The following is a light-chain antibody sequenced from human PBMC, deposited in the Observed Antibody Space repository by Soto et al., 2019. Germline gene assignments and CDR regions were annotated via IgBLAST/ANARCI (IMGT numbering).Light chain of an antibody. CDR1: SSDVGGYNY. CDR2: DVS. V-gene: IGLV2-14*03. J-gene: IGLJ2*01. Sequence: QSALTQPASVSGSPGQSITISCTGTSSDVGGYNYVSWYQQHPGKAPKLIIYDVSDRPSGASNRFSGSKSGNTASLTISGLQAEDEADYYCSSYTSRSTGVFGGGTKVTVL. CDR3: SSYTSRSTGV.